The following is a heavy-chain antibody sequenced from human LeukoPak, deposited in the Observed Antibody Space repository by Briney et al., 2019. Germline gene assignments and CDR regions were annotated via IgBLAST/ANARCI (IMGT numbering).Heavy chain of an antibody. Sequence: ESLKISCKGSGYSFTSYWIGWVRQMPGKGLEWMGIIYPGDSDTRYSPSFQGQVTISADKSISTAYLQWSSLKASDTAMYYCARQIREKDTIFGVVIWGPFDYWGQGTLVTVSS. V-gene: IGHV5-51*01. J-gene: IGHJ4*02. CDR3: ARQIREKDTIFGVVIWGPFDY. CDR1: GYSFTSYW. D-gene: IGHD3-3*01. CDR2: IYPGDSDT.